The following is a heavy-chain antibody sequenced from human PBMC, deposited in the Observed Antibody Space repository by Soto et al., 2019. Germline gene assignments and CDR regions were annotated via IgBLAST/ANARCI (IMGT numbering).Heavy chain of an antibody. D-gene: IGHD3-3*01. CDR1: GYTFTSYA. V-gene: IGHV1-3*01. Sequence: GASVQVTCKASGYTFTSYAMHWVRQAPGQRLEWMGWINAGNGNTKYSQKFQGRVTITRDTSASTAYMELSSLRSEDTAVYYCAREGAHDFWSGYQLVGFDYWGQGTLVTVSS. CDR2: INAGNGNT. CDR3: AREGAHDFWSGYQLVGFDY. J-gene: IGHJ4*02.